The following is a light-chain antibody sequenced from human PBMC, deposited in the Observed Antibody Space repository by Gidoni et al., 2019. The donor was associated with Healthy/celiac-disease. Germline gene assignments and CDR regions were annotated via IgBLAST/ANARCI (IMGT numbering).Light chain of an antibody. V-gene: IGKV1-39*01. CDR2: ASS. CDR3: QQSYSTEWT. J-gene: IGKJ1*01. CDR1: QSISSY. Sequence: DIQMTQSQTSLSASVGDRVTITCRASQSISSYLNWYQQKPVKEPKLLIYASSSLQSGVPSRFNGSGSGTDFTLTIISLQPEDFATYYFQQSYSTEWTFXQXTKVEIK.